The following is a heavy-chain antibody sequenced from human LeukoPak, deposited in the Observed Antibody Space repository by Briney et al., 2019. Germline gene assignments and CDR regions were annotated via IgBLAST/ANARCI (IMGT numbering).Heavy chain of an antibody. J-gene: IGHJ6*03. Sequence: PSETLSLTCTVSGYSISSGYYWGWIRQPPGKGLEWIGSIYHSGSTYYNPSLKSRVTISVGTSKNQFSLKLSSVTAADTAMYYCARDETYSSDWQSNHYYYYMDVWGIGTTVTVSS. CDR1: GYSISSGYY. CDR2: IYHSGST. V-gene: IGHV4-38-2*02. CDR3: ARDETYSSDWQSNHYYYYMDV. D-gene: IGHD6-19*01.